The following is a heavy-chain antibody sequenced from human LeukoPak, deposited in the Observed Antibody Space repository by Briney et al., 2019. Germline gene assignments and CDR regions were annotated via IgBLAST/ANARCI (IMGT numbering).Heavy chain of an antibody. CDR2: IYHSGST. J-gene: IGHJ4*02. D-gene: IGHD2-2*01. CDR3: AREVDCSSTSCPLAY. Sequence: SETLSLTCTVSGGSISSYYWSWIRQPPGKGLEGIGYIYHSGSTNYNPSLKSRVTISVDTSKNQFSLKLSSVTAADTAVYYCAREVDCSSTSCPLAYWGQGTLVTVSS. V-gene: IGHV4-59*01. CDR1: GGSISSYY.